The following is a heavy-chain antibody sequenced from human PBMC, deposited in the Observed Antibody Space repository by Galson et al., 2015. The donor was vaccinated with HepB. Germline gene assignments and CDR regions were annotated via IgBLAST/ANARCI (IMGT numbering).Heavy chain of an antibody. CDR3: ARHGTSTWYRTWFDP. Sequence: ETLSLTCTVSGGSISSSNYYWGWIRQPPGKGLEWIGSIYYSGSASYNPSLKSPVTISVDTSKNQFSLKLSSVTAADTAVYYCARHGTSTWYRTWFDPWGQGTLVTVSS. CDR1: GGSISSSNYY. D-gene: IGHD6-13*01. CDR2: IYYSGSA. J-gene: IGHJ5*02. V-gene: IGHV4-39*01.